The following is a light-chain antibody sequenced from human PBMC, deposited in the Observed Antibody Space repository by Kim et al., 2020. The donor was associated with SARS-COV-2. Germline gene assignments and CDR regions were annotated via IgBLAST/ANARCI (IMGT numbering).Light chain of an antibody. CDR2: GAS. CDR3: LQHNTYPIP. CDR1: QDMRND. Sequence: ASVGDRVTITCRTSQDMRNDLGWYQQNPGGAPKRLIYGASSLQSGVPSRFSGSRSGTEFTHTISSLQPEDFATYFCLQHNTYPIPFGQGTRLEIK. J-gene: IGKJ5*01. V-gene: IGKV1-17*01.